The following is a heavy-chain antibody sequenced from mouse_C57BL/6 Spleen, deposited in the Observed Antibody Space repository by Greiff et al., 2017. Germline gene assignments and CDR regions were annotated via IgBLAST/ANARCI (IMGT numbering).Heavy chain of an antibody. CDR3: TAYQASYAMDY. CDR1: GYTFTDYE. CDR2: IDPETGGT. J-gene: IGHJ4*01. Sequence: QVHVKQSGAELVRPGASVTLSCKASGYTFTDYEMHWVKQTPVHGLEWIGAIDPETGGTAYNQKFKGKAILTADKSSSTAYMELRSLTSEDSAVYYCTAYQASYAMDYWGQGTSVTVSS. V-gene: IGHV1-15*01. D-gene: IGHD3-2*02.